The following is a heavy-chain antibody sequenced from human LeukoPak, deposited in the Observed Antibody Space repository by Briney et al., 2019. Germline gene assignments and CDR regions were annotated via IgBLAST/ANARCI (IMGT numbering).Heavy chain of an antibody. J-gene: IGHJ6*03. V-gene: IGHV1-69*06. CDR2: IIPMFGTA. CDR1: GYTFTGYY. Sequence: SVKVSCKASGYTFTGYYMHWVRQAPGQGLEWMGGIIPMFGTANNAQKFQDRVTITADRSTSTAYMELSSLRSEDTAVYYCARGDYGGNNYYYYYVDVWGKGTTVTVSS. CDR3: ARGDYGGNNYYYYYVDV. D-gene: IGHD4-23*01.